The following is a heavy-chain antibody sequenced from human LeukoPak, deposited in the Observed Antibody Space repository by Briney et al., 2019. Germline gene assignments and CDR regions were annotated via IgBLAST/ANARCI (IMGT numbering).Heavy chain of an antibody. J-gene: IGHJ3*02. CDR2: ISGSGGST. Sequence: GGSLRLSCAASGFTFSSYAMSWVRQAPGKGLEWVSAISGSGGSTYYADSVKGRFTISRDNSKNTLYLQMNSLRAEDTAVYYCAKKLVATIVARKDAFDIWGQGTMVTVSS. D-gene: IGHD5-12*01. V-gene: IGHV3-23*01. CDR3: AKKLVATIVARKDAFDI. CDR1: GFTFSSYA.